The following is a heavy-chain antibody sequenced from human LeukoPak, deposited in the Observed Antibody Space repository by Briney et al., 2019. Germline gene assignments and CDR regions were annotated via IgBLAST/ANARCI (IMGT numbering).Heavy chain of an antibody. D-gene: IGHD5-18*01. V-gene: IGHV3-23*01. CDR1: GFTFTSYA. CDR3: AKDSTWIQLWFEY. CDR2: ISGSGGST. Sequence: GGALRLSCAASGFTFTSYAMTWVGQAPGKGLEWVAAISGSGGSTYYADSVKDRCTISRDNSRNTVQLQMNSWSPENTAVYYCAKDSTWIQLWFEYWGQGTLVTVSS. J-gene: IGHJ4*02.